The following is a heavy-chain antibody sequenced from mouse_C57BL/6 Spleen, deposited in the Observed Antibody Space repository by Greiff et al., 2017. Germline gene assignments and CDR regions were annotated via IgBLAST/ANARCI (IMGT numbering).Heavy chain of an antibody. D-gene: IGHD2-4*01. Sequence: VMLVESGAELMKPGASVKLSCKATGYTFTGYWIEWVKQRPGHGLEWIGEILPGSGNTNYNEKFKGKATFTADTSSNTAYMQLSSLTTEDSAIYYCARSDDYEEDFDYWGQGTTLTVSS. V-gene: IGHV1-9*01. J-gene: IGHJ2*01. CDR2: ILPGSGNT. CDR1: GYTFTGYW. CDR3: ARSDDYEEDFDY.